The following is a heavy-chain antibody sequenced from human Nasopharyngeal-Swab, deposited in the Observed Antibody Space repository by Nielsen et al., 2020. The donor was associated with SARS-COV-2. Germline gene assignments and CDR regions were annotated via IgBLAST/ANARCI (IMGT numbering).Heavy chain of an antibody. J-gene: IGHJ6*03. V-gene: IGHV3-21*01. CDR3: ARIAGRGSIYYYYMDV. CDR2: ISGSGSYV. CDR1: GFSSNSYS. Sequence: GGSLRLSCAGSGFSSNSYSMIWVRQVPGEGLEWVSSISGSGSYVYYADSVKGRFTISKDSAKNSLYLQMNSLRAEDTAVYFCARIAGRGSIYYYYMDVWGTGTTVTVSS. D-gene: IGHD1-26*01.